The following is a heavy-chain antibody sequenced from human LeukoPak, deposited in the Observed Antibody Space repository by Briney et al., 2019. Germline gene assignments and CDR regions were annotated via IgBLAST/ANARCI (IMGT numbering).Heavy chain of an antibody. Sequence: GGSLRLSCEASGFTFRNYWMSWVRQAPGKGLEWVANIRDDGSEKYYVDSVKGRLTISRDNAKNSLYLQMNSLRAEDTAVYYCAKDYVVNYWGQGTLVTVSS. D-gene: IGHD2-15*01. CDR3: AKDYVVNY. V-gene: IGHV3-7*03. CDR2: IRDDGSEK. CDR1: GFTFRNYW. J-gene: IGHJ4*02.